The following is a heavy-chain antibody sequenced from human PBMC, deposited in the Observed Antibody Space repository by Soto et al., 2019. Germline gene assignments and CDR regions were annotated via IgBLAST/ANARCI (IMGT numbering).Heavy chain of an antibody. Sequence: SQTLSLTCAISGDSVSSNSAAWNWIRQSPSRGLEWLGRTYYRSKWYNDYAVSVKSRITINPDTSKNQFSLQLNSVTPEDTAVYYCARGRRGIAVAATDYYFGMDVWGQGTTVTVSS. J-gene: IGHJ6*02. CDR3: ARGRRGIAVAATDYYFGMDV. CDR2: TYYRSKWYN. CDR1: GDSVSSNSAA. D-gene: IGHD6-19*01. V-gene: IGHV6-1*01.